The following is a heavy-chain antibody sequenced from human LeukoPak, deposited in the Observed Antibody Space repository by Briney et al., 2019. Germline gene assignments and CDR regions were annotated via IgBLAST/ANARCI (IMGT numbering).Heavy chain of an antibody. CDR3: AKGKNSGSYYLNYYMDV. V-gene: IGHV3-30*02. CDR2: IRYDGSNK. J-gene: IGHJ6*03. D-gene: IGHD1-26*01. Sequence: GGSLRLSCAASGFTFGSYGMHWVRQAPGKGLEWVAFIRYDGSNKYYADSVKGRFTISRDNSKNTLYLQMNSLRAEDTAVYYCAKGKNSGSYYLNYYMDVWGKGTTVTISS. CDR1: GFTFGSYG.